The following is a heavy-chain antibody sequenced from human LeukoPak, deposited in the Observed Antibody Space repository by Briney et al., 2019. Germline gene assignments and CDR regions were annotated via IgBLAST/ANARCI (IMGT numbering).Heavy chain of an antibody. V-gene: IGHV4-4*07. Sequence: PSETLSLTCTVSGDSISSYYWSWIRQPAGKGLEWIGRIYISGSAKYNPSLKSRVTMSVDTSKNHFSLKLRSVTAADTAVYYCARDQGSGWYYFDYWGQGSLVTVSS. CDR1: GDSISSYY. CDR3: ARDQGSGWYYFDY. CDR2: IYISGSA. D-gene: IGHD3-22*01. J-gene: IGHJ4*02.